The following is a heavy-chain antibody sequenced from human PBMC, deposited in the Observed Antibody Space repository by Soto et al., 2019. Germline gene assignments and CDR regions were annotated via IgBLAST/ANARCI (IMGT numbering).Heavy chain of an antibody. CDR3: ASSYGGNAHFAFDT. V-gene: IGHV3-11*01. CDR1: RLAYSNFY. Sequence: QVHLVESGGGLVKPGGSLRLSCAASRLAYSNFYMSWIRQAPGKGLEWVSYISSTGRTIYYADSVRGRFTISRVDAKNSLYLQITSLRAEDTAVYYCASSYGGNAHFAFDTWGQGTMVTVSS. CDR2: ISSTGRTI. J-gene: IGHJ3*02. D-gene: IGHD4-17*01.